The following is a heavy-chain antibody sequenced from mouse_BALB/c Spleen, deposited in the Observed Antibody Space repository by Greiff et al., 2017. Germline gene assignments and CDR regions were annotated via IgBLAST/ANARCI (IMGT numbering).Heavy chain of an antibody. Sequence: VQLQQSGAELVRPGSSVKISCKASGYAFSSYWMNWVKQRPGQGLEWIGQIYPGDGDTNYNGKFKGKATLTADKSSSTAYMQLSSLTSEDSAVYFCARSITTVVARAYWGQGTLVTVSA. V-gene: IGHV1-80*01. CDR1: GYAFSSYW. J-gene: IGHJ3*01. D-gene: IGHD1-1*01. CDR3: ARSITTVVARAY. CDR2: IYPGDGDT.